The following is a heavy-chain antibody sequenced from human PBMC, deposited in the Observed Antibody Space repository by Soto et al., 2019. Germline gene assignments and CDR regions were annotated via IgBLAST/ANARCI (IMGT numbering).Heavy chain of an antibody. CDR2: MSAHNGNT. CDR1: GYDFTTYG. V-gene: IGHV1-18*01. Sequence: QVHLVQSGAEVKKPGASLKVSCKGSGYDFTTYGITWVRQAPGQGLEWMAWMSAHNGNTDYAQKLQGRVTVTRDTSTSTAYMELRSLRSDDTAVYYCARGRYGDYWGQGALVTVSS. CDR3: ARGRYGDY. J-gene: IGHJ4*02. D-gene: IGHD1-1*01.